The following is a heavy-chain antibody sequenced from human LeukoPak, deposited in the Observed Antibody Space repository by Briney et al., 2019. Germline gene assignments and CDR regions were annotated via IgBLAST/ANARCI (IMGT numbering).Heavy chain of an antibody. J-gene: IGHJ4*02. CDR2: INPNSGST. CDR1: GYTFTSYY. Sequence: GASVKVSCKASGYTFTSYYIHWVRQAPGQGLEWMAIINPNSGSTTYAQKFQGRVTMTRDTSTSTLYMELSSLRSDDTAVYYCARGMGATASDFDYWGQGTLVTVSS. D-gene: IGHD1-26*01. V-gene: IGHV1-46*01. CDR3: ARGMGATASDFDY.